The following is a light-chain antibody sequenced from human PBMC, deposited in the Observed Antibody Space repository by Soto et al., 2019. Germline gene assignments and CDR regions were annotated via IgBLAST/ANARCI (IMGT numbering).Light chain of an antibody. CDR1: SSNIGSNS. J-gene: IGLJ1*01. CDR3: AAWDNSLNAYV. Sequence: QSVLTQPPSASGTPGQSVTISCSGSSSNIGSNSVNWYQQLPGTAPELLIYTNNQRPSGVPDRFSGSKSGTSASLAISGLQSEDEADYSCAAWDNSLNAYVFGTGTKLTVL. V-gene: IGLV1-44*01. CDR2: TNN.